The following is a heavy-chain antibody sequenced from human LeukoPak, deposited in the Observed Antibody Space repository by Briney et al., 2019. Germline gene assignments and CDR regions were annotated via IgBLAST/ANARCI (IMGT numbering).Heavy chain of an antibody. CDR1: GFTFDDYA. J-gene: IGHJ4*02. CDR3: ARDGVGAHDY. CDR2: ISWNSRTI. Sequence: GGSLRLSCAASGFTFDDYAMHWVRQVPGKGLEWVSLISWNSRTIYYADSVKGRFTISRDNAKNSLYLQMNSLRAEDTAVYYCARDGVGAHDYWGQGTLVTVSS. D-gene: IGHD1-26*01. V-gene: IGHV3-9*01.